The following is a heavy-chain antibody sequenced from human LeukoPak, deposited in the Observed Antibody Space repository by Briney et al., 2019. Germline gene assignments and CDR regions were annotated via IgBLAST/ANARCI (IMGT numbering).Heavy chain of an antibody. J-gene: IGHJ2*01. Sequence: ASVKVSCKASGHTFTTNYIHWVRQAPGQGLEWMGWIDPNSGGKNYAQKFLGSVTMTGDTSINTAFMELSRLRSDDTAIYYCARGRGTTMVRGVITNYFDLWGRGSLVTVSS. CDR2: IDPNSGGK. V-gene: IGHV1-2*02. CDR1: GHTFTTNY. CDR3: ARGRGTTMVRGVITNYFDL. D-gene: IGHD3-10*01.